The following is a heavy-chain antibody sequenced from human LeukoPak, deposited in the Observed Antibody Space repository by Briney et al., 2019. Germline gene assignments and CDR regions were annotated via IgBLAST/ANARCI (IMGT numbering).Heavy chain of an antibody. Sequence: GGSLRLSCTVSGFSLSSYALSWVRRAPGKGLEWVSAITGSGGSTYYAGSVKGRFTISRDSSKNTLYLQMNSLRAEDTAVYYCATWEYGSGSYSPHWGQGTLVTVSS. CDR1: GFSLSSYA. J-gene: IGHJ4*02. CDR2: ITGSGGST. V-gene: IGHV3-23*01. CDR3: ATWEYGSGSYSPH. D-gene: IGHD3-10*01.